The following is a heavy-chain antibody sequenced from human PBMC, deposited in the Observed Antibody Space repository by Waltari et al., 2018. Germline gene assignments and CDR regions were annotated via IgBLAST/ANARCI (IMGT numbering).Heavy chain of an antibody. J-gene: IGHJ2*01. CDR1: GGSISSSSYY. Sequence: QLQLQESGPGLVKPSETLSLTCTVSGGSISSSSYYWGWFRKPPGKGLEWIGSIYYSGSTYYNPSLKSRVTISVDTSKNQFSLKLSSVTAADTAVYYCARLESSSWDDWYFDLWGRGTLVTVSS. CDR2: IYYSGST. D-gene: IGHD6-13*01. CDR3: ARLESSSWDDWYFDL. V-gene: IGHV4-39*07.